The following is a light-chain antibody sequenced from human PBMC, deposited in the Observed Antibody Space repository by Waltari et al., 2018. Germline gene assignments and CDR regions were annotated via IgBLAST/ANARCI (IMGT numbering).Light chain of an antibody. Sequence: QSVLTQPPSASGTPGQRVTISCSGSRSNIGNNSVNWYQQLPRMAPKLLMYNTNQRPSGVPDRFSGSRSGTSASLAISGLQSEDEGDYYCSSWDGSLNGPAFGGGTKVTVL. V-gene: IGLV1-44*01. CDR3: SSWDGSLNGPA. CDR1: RSNIGNNS. CDR2: NTN. J-gene: IGLJ3*02.